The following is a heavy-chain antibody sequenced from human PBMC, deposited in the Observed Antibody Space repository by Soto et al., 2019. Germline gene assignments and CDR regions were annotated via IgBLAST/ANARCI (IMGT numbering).Heavy chain of an antibody. D-gene: IGHD6-6*01. Sequence: QVQLQQWGAGLLKPSETLSLTCAVSGGSFSGYYWSWIRQPPGKGLEWIGEINHSGSTNYNPSLNGRVTIAVDTSKSQFSLQLSSVTAADTAVYYCARGEGVAARLYSWFDPWGKGTLVTVSS. CDR3: ARGEGVAARLYSWFDP. V-gene: IGHV4-34*01. J-gene: IGHJ5*02. CDR1: GGSFSGYY. CDR2: INHSGST.